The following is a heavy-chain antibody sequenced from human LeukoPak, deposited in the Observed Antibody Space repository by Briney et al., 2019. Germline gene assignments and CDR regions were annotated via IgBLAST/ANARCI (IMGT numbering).Heavy chain of an antibody. CDR1: GYTFTGYY. V-gene: IGHV1-2*02. J-gene: IGHJ4*02. Sequence: ASVKVSCKASGYTFTGYYMHWVRQAPGQGLEWMGWINPNSGGRNYAQKFQGRVTMTRDTSISTAYMELSRLRSDDTAVYYCARDIVATIPYFDYWGQGTLVTVSS. CDR3: ARDIVATIPYFDY. CDR2: INPNSGGR. D-gene: IGHD5-12*01.